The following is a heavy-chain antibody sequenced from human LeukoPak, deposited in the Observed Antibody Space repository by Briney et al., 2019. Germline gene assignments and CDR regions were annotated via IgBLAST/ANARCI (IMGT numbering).Heavy chain of an antibody. CDR3: ARRAERYSSSWYNWFDP. V-gene: IGHV4-34*01. CDR2: INHSGST. D-gene: IGHD6-13*01. CDR1: GGSFSGYY. J-gene: IGHJ5*02. Sequence: PSETLSLTCAVYGGSFSGYYWSWIRQPPGKGLEWIGEINHSGSTNYNPSLKSRVTISVDTSKNQFSLKLSSVNAADTAVYYCARRAERYSSSWYNWFDPWGQGTLVTVSS.